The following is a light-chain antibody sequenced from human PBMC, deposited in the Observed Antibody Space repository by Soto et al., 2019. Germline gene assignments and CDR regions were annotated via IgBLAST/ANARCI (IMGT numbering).Light chain of an antibody. CDR1: SSDVGGYIY. Sequence: QSVLTQPASVSGCPGQSITSSCTGTSSDVGGYIYVSWYQQHPGKAPKLMICDVTSRPSGVSYRFSGSKSGSTASLTISGLQAEDEADYYCSSYTTSSSYVFGTGTKVTVL. CDR2: DVT. V-gene: IGLV2-14*01. CDR3: SSYTTSSSYV. J-gene: IGLJ1*01.